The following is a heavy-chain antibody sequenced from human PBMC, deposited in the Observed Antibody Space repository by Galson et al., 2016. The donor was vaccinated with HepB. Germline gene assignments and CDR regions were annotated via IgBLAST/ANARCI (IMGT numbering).Heavy chain of an antibody. CDR2: IHHGGSI. V-gene: IGHV4-4*02. J-gene: IGHJ3*02. CDR1: GGSVSNDNW. D-gene: IGHD3-22*01. Sequence: SETLSLTCAVPGGSVSNDNWWSWVRQPPGKGLEWIGEIHHGGSINYNPSLIRRVTMSADQSKNQFSMKLWSATAADTAVYFCTKNGYYALDIWGQGTVVTVSS. CDR3: TKNGYYALDI.